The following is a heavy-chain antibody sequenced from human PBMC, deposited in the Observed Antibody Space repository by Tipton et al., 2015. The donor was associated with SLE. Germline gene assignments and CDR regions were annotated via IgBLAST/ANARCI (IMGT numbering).Heavy chain of an antibody. CDR3: ARLTAMVSSDAFDI. J-gene: IGHJ3*02. CDR2: IYYSGST. D-gene: IGHD5-18*01. CDR1: GGSISSHY. Sequence: TLSLTCTVSGGSISSHYWSWIRQPPGKGLEWIGYIYYSGSTNYTPSLKSRVTISVDTSKNQFSLKLSSVTAADTAVYYCARLTAMVSSDAFDIWGQGTMVTVSS. V-gene: IGHV4-59*11.